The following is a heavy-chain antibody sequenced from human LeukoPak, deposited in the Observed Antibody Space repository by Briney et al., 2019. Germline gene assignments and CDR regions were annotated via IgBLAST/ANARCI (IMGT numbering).Heavy chain of an antibody. Sequence: GGPLRLSCAASGFPVSSNYMSWVRQAPGKGLEGVSVIYPNGDAYYADSLKGRFTISRDTSKNTMYLQIDSLSAEDTAVYYCASAYYGDFGGYWGQGTLVTVSS. V-gene: IGHV3-66*01. CDR1: GFPVSSNY. CDR2: IYPNGDA. D-gene: IGHD4-17*01. CDR3: ASAYYGDFGGY. J-gene: IGHJ4*02.